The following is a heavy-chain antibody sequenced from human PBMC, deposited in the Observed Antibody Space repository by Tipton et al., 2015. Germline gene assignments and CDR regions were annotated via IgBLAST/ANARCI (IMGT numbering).Heavy chain of an antibody. V-gene: IGHV4-59*01. D-gene: IGHD6-13*01. CDR2: VFYTGST. CDR3: ARGIEATGKWVYYFDY. Sequence: TLSLTCTVSNGSIGNEYWSWVRQPPGKGLEWIGYVFYTGSTYYNPSLESRVTISVDTFENRFSLKLSSETAADTAVYFCARGIEATGKWVYYFDYWGQGTLVTVSS. CDR1: NGSIGNEY. J-gene: IGHJ4*02.